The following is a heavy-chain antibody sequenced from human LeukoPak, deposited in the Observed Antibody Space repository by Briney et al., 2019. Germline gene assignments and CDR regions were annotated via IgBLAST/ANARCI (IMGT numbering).Heavy chain of an antibody. Sequence: HPGGSLRLFCAASGFPVSSKYVSWVRQATGGGGEWVSVFYSGGSTYYEDSVKGRFTISRDNHKNPLYLKMNSLRAEDDALYYCAREEREVGRWFGTGYYYMDVWGKGTTVTISS. CDR3: AREEREVGRWFGTGYYYMDV. V-gene: IGHV3-66*01. CDR1: GFPVSSKY. J-gene: IGHJ6*03. D-gene: IGHD3-10*01. CDR2: FYSGGST.